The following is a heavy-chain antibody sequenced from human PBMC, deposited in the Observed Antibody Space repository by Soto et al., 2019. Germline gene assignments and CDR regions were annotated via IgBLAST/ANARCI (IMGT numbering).Heavy chain of an antibody. CDR2: ISSSSSYI. J-gene: IGHJ6*02. Sequence: GGSLRLSCAASGFTFSSYSMNWVRQAPGKGLEWVSSISSSSSYIYYADSVKGRFTISRDNAKNSLYLQMNSLRAEDTAVYYCARSGYGFYYYYGMDVWGQGTTVTVSS. D-gene: IGHD5-12*01. CDR1: GFTFSSYS. V-gene: IGHV3-21*01. CDR3: ARSGYGFYYYYGMDV.